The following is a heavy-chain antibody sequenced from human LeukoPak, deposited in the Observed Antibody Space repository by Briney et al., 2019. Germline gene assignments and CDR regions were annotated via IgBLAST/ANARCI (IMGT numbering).Heavy chain of an antibody. V-gene: IGHV3-21*01. J-gene: IGHJ1*01. D-gene: IGHD2-8*01. CDR2: ISSSSSYI. CDR3: ANNQGYCTNGVCSLDFQH. Sequence: GGSPRLSCAASGFTFSSYNMNWVRQAPGKGLEWVSSISSSSSYIYYADSVKGRFTISRDNAKNSLYLQMNSLRAEDTAVYYCANNQGYCTNGVCSLDFQHWGQGTLVTVSS. CDR1: GFTFSSYN.